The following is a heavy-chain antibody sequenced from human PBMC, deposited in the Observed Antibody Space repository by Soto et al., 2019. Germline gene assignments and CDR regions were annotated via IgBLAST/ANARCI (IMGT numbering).Heavy chain of an antibody. D-gene: IGHD5-12*01. J-gene: IGHJ6*02. CDR3: ATSYSGYDYHDHYGMYG. CDR1: GYTFTSYA. Sequence: QVQLVQSGAEEKKPGASVKVSCKASGYTFTSYAMHWVRQAPGQRLEWMGWINAGNGNTKYSQKFQGIVTITRDTSASTAYMELSSLRSEDTAVDYCATSYSGYDYHDHYGMYGWGQGTTVTVSS. CDR2: INAGNGNT. V-gene: IGHV1-3*05.